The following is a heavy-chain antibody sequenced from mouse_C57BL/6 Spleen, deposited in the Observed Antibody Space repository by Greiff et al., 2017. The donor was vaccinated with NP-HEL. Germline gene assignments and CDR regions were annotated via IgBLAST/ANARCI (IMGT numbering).Heavy chain of an antibody. CDR3: ARWATAYWYFDV. V-gene: IGHV1-80*01. D-gene: IGHD1-2*01. CDR2: IYPGDGDT. CDR1: GYAFSSYW. J-gene: IGHJ1*03. Sequence: LQQSGASVKISCKASGYAFSSYWMNWVKQRPGKGLEWIGQIYPGDGDTTYNGKFKGKATLTADKSSSTAYMQLSSLTSEDSAVYFCARWATAYWYFDVWGTGTTVTVSS.